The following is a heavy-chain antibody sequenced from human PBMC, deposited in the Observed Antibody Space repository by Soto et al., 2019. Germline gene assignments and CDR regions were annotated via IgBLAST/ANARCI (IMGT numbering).Heavy chain of an antibody. CDR1: GASIRGFY. V-gene: IGHV4-4*07. CDR3: VRDGTKTLRDWFDP. J-gene: IGHJ5*02. D-gene: IGHD1-1*01. Sequence: KLPETLSLTYTVSGASIRGFYWGCIRKSAGKGLEWIGRIYATGTTDYNPSLKSRVMMSVDTSKKQFSLKLRSVTAADTAVYYCVRDGTKTLRDWFDPWGQGISVTVSS. CDR2: IYATGTT.